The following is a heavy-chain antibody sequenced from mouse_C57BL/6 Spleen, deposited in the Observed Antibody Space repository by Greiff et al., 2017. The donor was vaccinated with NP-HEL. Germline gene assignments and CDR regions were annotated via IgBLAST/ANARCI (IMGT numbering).Heavy chain of an antibody. V-gene: IGHV1-62-2*01. Sequence: QVQLKQSGAELVKPGASVKLSCKASGYTFTEYTIHWVKQRSGQGLEWIGWFYPGSGSIKYNEKFKDKATLTADKSSSTVDMERSRLTAEDSAVYFCARHEYDYGGAWFAYWGQGTLVTVSA. CDR3: ARHEYDYGGAWFAY. CDR2: FYPGSGSI. CDR1: GYTFTEYT. J-gene: IGHJ3*01. D-gene: IGHD2-4*01.